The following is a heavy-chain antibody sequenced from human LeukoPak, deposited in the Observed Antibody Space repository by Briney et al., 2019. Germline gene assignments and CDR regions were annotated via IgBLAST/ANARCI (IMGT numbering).Heavy chain of an antibody. D-gene: IGHD3-22*01. CDR3: ARRDSSGYLGY. Sequence: GGSLRLSCAASGFTVSSNYMSWVRQAPGKGLEWVSTIYSGDSTSYADSVKGRFTISRDNSKNTLYLQMNSLRAEDTAVYYCARRDSSGYLGYWGQGTLVTVSS. CDR1: GFTVSSNY. CDR2: IYSGDST. V-gene: IGHV3-53*01. J-gene: IGHJ4*02.